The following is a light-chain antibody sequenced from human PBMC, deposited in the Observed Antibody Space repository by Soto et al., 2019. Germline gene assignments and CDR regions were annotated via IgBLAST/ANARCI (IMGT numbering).Light chain of an antibody. Sequence: EIVLTQSPGTLSLSPGERATLSCRASQSVSSSYLAWYQQKPGQPPRLVMYATSSRATGIPARFSGSGSATDFTLTISRLEPEDFAVYYCQQYGSSSWTFGQGTKVDIK. V-gene: IGKV3-20*01. CDR1: QSVSSSY. CDR3: QQYGSSSWT. CDR2: ATS. J-gene: IGKJ1*01.